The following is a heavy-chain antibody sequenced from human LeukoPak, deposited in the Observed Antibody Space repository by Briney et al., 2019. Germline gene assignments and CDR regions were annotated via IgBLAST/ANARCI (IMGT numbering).Heavy chain of an antibody. D-gene: IGHD3-3*01. CDR2: IYHSGST. J-gene: IGHJ4*02. CDR1: GGSISSGGYS. Sequence: SETLSLTCAVSGGSISSGGYSWSWIRQPPGKGLEWIGYIYHSGSTYYNPSLKSRVTISVDRSKNQFSLKLSSVTAADTAVYYCARLGAGPTYYDFWSGYSSFYFDYWGQGTLVTVSS. CDR3: ARLGAGPTYYDFWSGYSSFYFDY. V-gene: IGHV4-30-2*01.